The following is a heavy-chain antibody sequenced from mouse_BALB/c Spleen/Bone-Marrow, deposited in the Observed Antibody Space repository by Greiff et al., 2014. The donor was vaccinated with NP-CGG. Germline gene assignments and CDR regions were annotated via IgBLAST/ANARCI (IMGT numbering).Heavy chain of an antibody. D-gene: IGHD2-1*01. CDR2: IDPETGGT. CDR3: TREGYGNSYYFDY. Sequence: VQLQQSGAELVRPGASVTLSYKASGYTFTDYEMHWVKQTPVHGLEWIGAIDPETGGTAYNQKFKGKATLTADKSSSTAYMELRSLTSEDSAVYYCTREGYGNSYYFDYWGQGTTLTVSS. V-gene: IGHV1-15*01. CDR1: GYTFTDYE. J-gene: IGHJ2*01.